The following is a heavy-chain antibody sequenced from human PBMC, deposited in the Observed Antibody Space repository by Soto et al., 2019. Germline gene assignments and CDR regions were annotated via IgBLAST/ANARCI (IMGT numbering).Heavy chain of an antibody. Sequence: QVQLVESGGGVVQPGRSLRLSCAASGFTFSSYAMHWVRQAPGTGLEWVAVISYDGGNKYYADSVKGRFTISSDNCKNTLFLQMKSLRAEDTAVYYCARPLWRDDYNWAYFDLWGRGTLVTVSS. V-gene: IGHV3-30-3*01. CDR2: ISYDGGNK. CDR3: ARPLWRDDYNWAYFDL. J-gene: IGHJ2*01. CDR1: GFTFSSYA. D-gene: IGHD4-4*01.